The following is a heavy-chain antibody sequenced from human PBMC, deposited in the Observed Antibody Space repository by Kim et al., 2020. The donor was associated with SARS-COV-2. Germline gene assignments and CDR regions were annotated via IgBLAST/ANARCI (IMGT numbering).Heavy chain of an antibody. V-gene: IGHV3-74*01. CDR2: INSDGSST. CDR3: ARDARIAAGTYYGSGSYYYYGMDV. J-gene: IGHJ6*02. Sequence: GGSLRLSCAASGFTFSSYWMHWVRQAPGKGLVWVSRINSDGSSTSYADSVKGRFTISRDNAKNTLYLQMNSLRAEDTAVYYCARDARIAAGTYYGSGSYYYYGMDVWGQGTTVTVSS. D-gene: IGHD3-10*01. CDR1: GFTFSSYW.